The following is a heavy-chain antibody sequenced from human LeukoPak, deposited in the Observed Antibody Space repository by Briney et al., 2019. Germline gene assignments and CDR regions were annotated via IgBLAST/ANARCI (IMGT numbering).Heavy chain of an antibody. CDR1: GYTLTELS. J-gene: IGHJ3*02. CDR2: FDPEDGET. Sequence: ASVKVSCKVSGYTLTELSMHWVRQAPGKGLEWMGGFDPEDGETIYAQKFLGRVTMTEDTSTDTAYMELSSLRSGDTAVYYCATRPHYDSGSYHDAFDIWGQGTMVTVSS. CDR3: ATRPHYDSGSYHDAFDI. D-gene: IGHD3-10*01. V-gene: IGHV1-24*01.